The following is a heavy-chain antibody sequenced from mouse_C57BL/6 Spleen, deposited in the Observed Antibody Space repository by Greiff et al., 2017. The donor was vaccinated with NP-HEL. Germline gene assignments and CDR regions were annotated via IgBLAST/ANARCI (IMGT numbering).Heavy chain of an antibody. Sequence: VQLQQSGPGLVQPSQSLSITCTVSGFSLTSYGVHWVRQSPGKGLEWLGVIWSGGSPDYNAAFISRLSISKDNSKSQVFFKMNSLQADDTAIYHCARSQAAYAMDYWGQGTSVTVSS. V-gene: IGHV2-2*01. D-gene: IGHD3-2*02. CDR3: ARSQAAYAMDY. J-gene: IGHJ4*01. CDR1: GFSLTSYG. CDR2: IWSGGSP.